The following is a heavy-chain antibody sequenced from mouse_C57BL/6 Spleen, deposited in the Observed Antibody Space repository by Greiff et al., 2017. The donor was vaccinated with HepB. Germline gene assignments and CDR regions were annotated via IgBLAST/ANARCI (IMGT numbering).Heavy chain of an antibody. CDR1: GYTFTSYW. D-gene: IGHD2-1*01. CDR3: ARGGNYVFAY. Sequence: VQLQQSGAELAKPGASVKLSCKASGYTFTSYWMHWVKQRPGQGLEWIGYINPSSGYTKYNQKFKDKATLTAEKSSSTAYMQLSSLTYEDSAVYYCARGGNYVFAYWGRGTLVTVAA. J-gene: IGHJ3*01. V-gene: IGHV1-7*01. CDR2: INPSSGYT.